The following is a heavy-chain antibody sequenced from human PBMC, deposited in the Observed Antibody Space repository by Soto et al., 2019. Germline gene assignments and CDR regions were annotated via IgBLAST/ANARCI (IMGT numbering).Heavy chain of an antibody. V-gene: IGHV4-59*01. CDR2: IYYSGST. Sequence: SETLSLTCTVSGGSISSYYWSWIRQPPGKGLEWIGYIYYSGSTNYNPSLKSRVTISVDTSKNQFSLKLSSVTSADTAVYYCAREGWFHGMDVWGQGTTVTVSS. CDR1: GGSISSYY. J-gene: IGHJ6*02. D-gene: IGHD2-15*01. CDR3: AREGWFHGMDV.